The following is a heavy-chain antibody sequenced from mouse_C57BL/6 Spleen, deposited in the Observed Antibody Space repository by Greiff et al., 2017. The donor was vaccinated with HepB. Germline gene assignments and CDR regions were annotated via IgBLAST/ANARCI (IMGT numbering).Heavy chain of an antibody. J-gene: IGHJ2*01. D-gene: IGHD1-1*01. V-gene: IGHV1-15*01. CDR2: IDPETGGT. Sequence: QVQLQQSGAELVRPGASVTLSCKASGYTFTDYEMHWVKQTPVHGLEWIGAIDPETGGTAYNQKFKGKAILTADKSSSTAYMELRSLTSEDSAVYYCTRRDYYGSHFDYWGQGTTLTVSS. CDR3: TRRDYYGSHFDY. CDR1: GYTFTDYE.